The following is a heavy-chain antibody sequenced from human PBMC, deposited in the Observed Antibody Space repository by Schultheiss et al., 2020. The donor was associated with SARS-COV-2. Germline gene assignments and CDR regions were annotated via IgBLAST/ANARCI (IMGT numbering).Heavy chain of an antibody. CDR1: GGSISITSYY. CDR2: IYYSVST. CDR3: GLLNGSGSYQRCYYYYGRDL. V-gene: IGHV4-39*07. D-gene: IGHD3-10*01. J-gene: IGHJ6*02. Sequence: SETLSLTCTVSGGSISITSYYWGWLRQPPGKGLEWIGSIYYSVSTYYNPSLKSRFTISVDTSKNQFYLKLSSVTAADTAVYYCGLLNGSGSYQRCYYYYGRDLCGQGTSITVAS.